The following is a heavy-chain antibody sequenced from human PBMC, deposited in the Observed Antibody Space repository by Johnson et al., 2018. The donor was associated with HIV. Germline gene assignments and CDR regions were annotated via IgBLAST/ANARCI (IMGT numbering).Heavy chain of an antibody. CDR2: ISKDGSNK. CDR3: ARLVTIFGVVKGAFDI. V-gene: IGHV3-30*19. J-gene: IGHJ3*02. Sequence: MQLVESGGGVVQPGRSLRLSCAASGFSFSSYGMHWVRQAPGKGLEWVALISKDGSNKYYADSVKGRITISLDNSKNTLYLQMNSRRAEDTAVYYCARLVTIFGVVKGAFDIWGQGTMVTVSS. CDR1: GFSFSSYG. D-gene: IGHD3-3*01.